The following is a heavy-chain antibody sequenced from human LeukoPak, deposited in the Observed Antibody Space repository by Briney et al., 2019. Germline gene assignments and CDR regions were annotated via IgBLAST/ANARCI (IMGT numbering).Heavy chain of an antibody. V-gene: IGHV4-31*03. D-gene: IGHD3-3*01. J-gene: IGHJ4*02. CDR2: IYYSGST. Sequence: SQTLSLTCTVSGGSISSGGYYWSWIRQHPGKGLEWIGYIYYSGSTYYNPSLKSRVTISVDTSKNQFSLKLSSVTAADTAEYYCARERPTIFGVPDYRRGYYFDYWGQGTLVTVSS. CDR3: ARERPTIFGVPDYRRGYYFDY. CDR1: GGSISSGGYY.